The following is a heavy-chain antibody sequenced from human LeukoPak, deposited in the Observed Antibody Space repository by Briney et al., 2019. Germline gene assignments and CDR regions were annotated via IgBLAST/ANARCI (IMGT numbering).Heavy chain of an antibody. CDR2: ISTYNGNT. CDR1: GYTSSSYG. D-gene: IGHD3-3*01. V-gene: IGHV1-18*04. Sequence: ASVKVSCKSSGYTSSSYGISWMRQAPGQGLEWMGWISTYNGNTNYAQKFQGRVTMTTDTSTSTAYMELRSLRSDDTAVYYCARAPLQRFLEWLPPDYWGQGTLVTVSS. CDR3: ARAPLQRFLEWLPPDY. J-gene: IGHJ4*02.